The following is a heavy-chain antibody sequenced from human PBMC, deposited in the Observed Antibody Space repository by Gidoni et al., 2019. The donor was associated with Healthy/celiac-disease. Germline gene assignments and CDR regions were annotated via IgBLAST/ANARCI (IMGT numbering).Heavy chain of an antibody. CDR2: ISSSSSTI. D-gene: IGHD3-10*01. CDR1: GFTFSSYR. Sequence: EVQLVESGGGLVQPGGSLRLSCAASGFTFSSYRMNWVRQAPGKGLEWVSYISSSSSTIYYADSVKGRFTISRDNAKNSLYLQMNSLRAEDTAVYYCARELVRGEGWFDPWGQGTLVTVSS. J-gene: IGHJ5*02. CDR3: ARELVRGEGWFDP. V-gene: IGHV3-48*01.